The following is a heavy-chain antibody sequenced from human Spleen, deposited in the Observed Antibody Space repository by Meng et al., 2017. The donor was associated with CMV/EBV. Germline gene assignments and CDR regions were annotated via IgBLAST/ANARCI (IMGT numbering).Heavy chain of an antibody. CDR1: YY. CDR3: ARVPSLVYCTSTSCPRGTYFDY. CDR2: INHSGST. V-gene: IGHV4-34*01. J-gene: IGHJ4*02. Sequence: YYWTWIRQPPGKGLEWIGEINHSGSTDYNLSLKSRVTISVDTSKNQFSLKLTSVTAADTAVYYCARVPSLVYCTSTSCPRGTYFDYWGQGTLVTVPQ. D-gene: IGHD2-2*01.